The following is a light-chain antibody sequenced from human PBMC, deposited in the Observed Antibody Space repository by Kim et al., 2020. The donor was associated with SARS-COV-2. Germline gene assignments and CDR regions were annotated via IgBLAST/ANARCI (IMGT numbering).Light chain of an antibody. J-gene: IGLJ2*01. V-gene: IGLV3-19*01. CDR1: SLRTYY. CDR3: QSRDCAGNVL. CDR2: GRN. Sequence: SSELTQDPAVSVALGQSVRITCQGDSLRTYYATWYQQRPRQAPVLVIYGRNNRTSGIPDRFSGSRSGNTASLTISGAQAEDEADFYCQSRDCAGNVLFGGGTRRPS.